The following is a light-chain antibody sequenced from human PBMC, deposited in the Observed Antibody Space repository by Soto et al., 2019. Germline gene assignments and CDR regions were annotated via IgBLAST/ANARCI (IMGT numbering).Light chain of an antibody. V-gene: IGKV3-20*01. CDR3: QQYGSSPPYN. CDR1: QSVSSSY. CDR2: AAS. J-gene: IGKJ2*01. Sequence: EIVVTQAPGTLSLSPGERATLSCRASQSVSSSYLAWYQQKPGQAPRLLMYAASSRATGIPDRFSGSGSGTDFTLTISRLEPEDFAVYYCQQYGSSPPYNFGQGTQLEIK.